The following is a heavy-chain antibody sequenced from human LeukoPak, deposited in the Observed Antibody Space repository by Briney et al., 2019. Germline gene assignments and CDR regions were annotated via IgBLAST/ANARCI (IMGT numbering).Heavy chain of an antibody. CDR3: ARDQSSSSWSLLLNYGMDV. D-gene: IGHD6-13*01. J-gene: IGHJ6*02. CDR2: INPNSGGT. CDR1: GYTFTGYY. V-gene: IGHV1-2*04. Sequence: EASVKVSCKASGYTFTGYYMHWVRQAPGQGLEWMGWINPNSGGTNYAQKFQGWVTMTRDTSISTAYMELSRLRSDDTAVYYCARDQSSSSWSLLLNYGMDVWGQGTTVTVSS.